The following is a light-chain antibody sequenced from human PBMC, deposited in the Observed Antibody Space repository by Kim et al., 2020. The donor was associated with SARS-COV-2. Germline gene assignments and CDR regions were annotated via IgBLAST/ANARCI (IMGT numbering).Light chain of an antibody. Sequence: ASVGDSVTSTCRASQAIGNYLVWFQQKPGKGPKRLIYAASTLESGVPSRFSGSGSGTEFTLTISSLQPEDSATYFCLQHNVYPLTFDGGTKVDIK. CDR1: QAIGNY. CDR3: LQHNVYPLT. V-gene: IGKV1-17*03. J-gene: IGKJ4*01. CDR2: AAS.